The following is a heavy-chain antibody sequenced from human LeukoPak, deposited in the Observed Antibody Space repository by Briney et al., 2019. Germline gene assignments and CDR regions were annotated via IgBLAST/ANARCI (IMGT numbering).Heavy chain of an antibody. CDR1: GFTFSSYW. Sequence: GGSLRLSCAASGFTFSSYWMSWVRQAPGKGLEWVANIKQDGSEKYYVDSVKGRFTISRDNAKNSLYLQMNSLRAEDTAVYYCARTARVSGYSYYFDYWGQGTLVTVSS. CDR3: ARTARVSGYSYYFDY. V-gene: IGHV3-7*01. CDR2: IKQDGSEK. D-gene: IGHD3-22*01. J-gene: IGHJ4*02.